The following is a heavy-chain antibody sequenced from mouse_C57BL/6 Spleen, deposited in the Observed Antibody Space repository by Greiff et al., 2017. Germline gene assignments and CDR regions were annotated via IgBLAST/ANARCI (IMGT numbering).Heavy chain of an antibody. Sequence: QVQLKESGPELVKPGASVKISCKASGYAFSSSWMNWVKQRPGKGLEWIGRIYPGDGDTNYNGKFKGKATLTADKSSSTAYMQLSSLTSADSAVYFCAITYYYGSFDYWGQGTTLTVSS. V-gene: IGHV1-82*01. CDR2: IYPGDGDT. D-gene: IGHD1-1*01. CDR3: AITYYYGSFDY. J-gene: IGHJ2*01. CDR1: GYAFSSSW.